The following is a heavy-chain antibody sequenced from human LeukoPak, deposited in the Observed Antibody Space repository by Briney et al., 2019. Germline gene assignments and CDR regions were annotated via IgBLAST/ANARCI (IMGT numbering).Heavy chain of an antibody. CDR1: GGSISSGGYY. J-gene: IGHJ4*02. CDR3: ARDCGGDCLYYFDY. D-gene: IGHD2-21*02. Sequence: SETLSLTCTVSGGSISSGGYYWSWIRQHPGKGLEWIGYIYYSGSTYYNPSLKSRVTISVDTSKNQFSLKLGSVTAADTAVYYCARDCGGDCLYYFDYWGQGTLVTVSS. V-gene: IGHV4-31*03. CDR2: IYYSGST.